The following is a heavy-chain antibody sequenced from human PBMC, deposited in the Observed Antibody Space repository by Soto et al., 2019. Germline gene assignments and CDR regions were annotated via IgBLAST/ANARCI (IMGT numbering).Heavy chain of an antibody. J-gene: IGHJ3*02. D-gene: IGHD2-21*02. CDR2: INGDGSGT. CDR3: ARRLTHAFDI. Sequence: EVQLVESGGGLVQPGGSLRLSCAASGFTFSSYWMHWVRQAPGRGLVWVSRINGDGSGTTYGDSVKGRFTISRDNAKNTLYLQMSSLRAEDTAVYYCARRLTHAFDIWGQGTMVTVSS. V-gene: IGHV3-74*01. CDR1: GFTFSSYW.